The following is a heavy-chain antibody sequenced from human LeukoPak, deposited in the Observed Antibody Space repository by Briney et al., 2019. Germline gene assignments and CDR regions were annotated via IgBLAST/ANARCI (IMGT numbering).Heavy chain of an antibody. CDR2: INPSGGST. D-gene: IGHD5-18*01. J-gene: IGHJ5*02. CDR1: GYTFTSYY. Sequence: ASVKVSCKASGYTFTSYYMHWVRQAPGQGLEWMGIINPSGGSTSYAQKFQGRVTMTRDTSTSTVYMELSSLRSEDTAVYYCARLRMGIQLWAQGFDPWGQGTLVTVSS. CDR3: ARLRMGIQLWAQGFDP. V-gene: IGHV1-46*01.